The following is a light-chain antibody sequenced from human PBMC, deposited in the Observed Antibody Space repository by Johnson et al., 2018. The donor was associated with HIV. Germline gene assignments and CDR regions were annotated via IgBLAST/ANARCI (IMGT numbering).Light chain of an antibody. V-gene: IGLV1-51*01. CDR3: QSYDNALSGSKV. CDR1: SSNIGNNY. J-gene: IGLJ1*01. Sequence: QSVLTQPPSVSAAPGQKVTISCSGSSSNIGNNYVSWYQQVPGAAPKLLIYDNNRRPSGIPDRFSGSKSGTSATLGITGLQTGDEADYYCQSYDNALSGSKVFGTGTEVTVL. CDR2: DNN.